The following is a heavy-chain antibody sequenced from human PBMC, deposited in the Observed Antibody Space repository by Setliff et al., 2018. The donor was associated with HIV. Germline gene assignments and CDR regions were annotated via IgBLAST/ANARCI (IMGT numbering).Heavy chain of an antibody. CDR1: GYTFTSYF. CDR2: VDPSGGST. V-gene: IGHV1-46*01. D-gene: IGHD3-22*01. Sequence: ASVKVSCKASGYTFTSYFIHWVRQVPGQGLEWMGIVDPSGGSTHYAQKFEGRVTMTRDTSTSTFHMELSSLTSEDRAIYYCARDGRAVTSLMVVVSLKNGMDVWGQGTTVTVSS. CDR3: ARDGRAVTSLMVVVSLKNGMDV. J-gene: IGHJ6*02.